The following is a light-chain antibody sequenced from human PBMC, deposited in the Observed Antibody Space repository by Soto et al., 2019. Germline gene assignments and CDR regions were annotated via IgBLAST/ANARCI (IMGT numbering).Light chain of an antibody. CDR3: ISYTTSTTRPYV. Sequence: QPVLTQPASVSGSPGQSITISCTGTSSDIGYYNYVSWSQQHPGKAPKLLIYEVSNRPSGVSNRFSGSKSGNTASLTISGLQPEDEADYYCISYTTSTTRPYVFGTGTKLTVL. CDR2: EVS. J-gene: IGLJ1*01. V-gene: IGLV2-14*01. CDR1: SSDIGYYNY.